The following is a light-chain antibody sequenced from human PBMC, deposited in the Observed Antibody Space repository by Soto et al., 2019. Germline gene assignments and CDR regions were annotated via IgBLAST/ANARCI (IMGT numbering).Light chain of an antibody. CDR2: EVS. V-gene: IGLV2-14*01. J-gene: IGLJ3*02. CDR3: SSYTGSSTQV. Sequence: QSALTQPASVSGSPGQSITISCTGTSSDVGGYNYVSWYQHHPGKAPKLMIYEVSNRPSGVSNRFSGSKSGNTASLTISGLHAEDEADYYCSSYTGSSTQVFGGGTKLTVL. CDR1: SSDVGGYNY.